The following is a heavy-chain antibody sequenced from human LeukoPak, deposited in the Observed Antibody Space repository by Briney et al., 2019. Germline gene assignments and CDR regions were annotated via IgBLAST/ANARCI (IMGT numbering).Heavy chain of an antibody. D-gene: IGHD5-12*01. CDR2: INPNSGGT. CDR3: ARALRGYSGYDD. CDR1: GYTFTGYY. Sequence: ASVKVSCKASGYTFTGYYMHWVRQAPGQGLEWMGWINPNSGGTNYAQKFQGRVTMTRDTSISTAYMEMSRLRSDDTAVYYCARALRGYSGYDDWGQGTLVTVSS. J-gene: IGHJ4*02. V-gene: IGHV1-2*02.